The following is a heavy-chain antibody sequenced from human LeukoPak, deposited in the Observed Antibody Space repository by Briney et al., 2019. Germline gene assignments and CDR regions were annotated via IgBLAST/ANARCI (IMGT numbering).Heavy chain of an antibody. CDR3: ARQLSYYDGARGAPDI. CDR2: IYYSGST. D-gene: IGHD3-22*01. Sequence: NPSETLSLTCTVSGGSLSSYYWSWIRQPPGKGLEWIGYIYYSGSTNYNPSLKSRVTISVDTSKNQFSLKLSSVTAADTAVYYCARQLSYYDGARGAPDIWGQGTMVTVSS. CDR1: GGSLSSYY. V-gene: IGHV4-59*08. J-gene: IGHJ3*02.